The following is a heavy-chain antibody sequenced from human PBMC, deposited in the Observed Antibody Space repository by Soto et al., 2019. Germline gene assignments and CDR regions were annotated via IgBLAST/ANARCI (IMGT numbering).Heavy chain of an antibody. CDR1: GFTFSSYA. D-gene: IGHD3-3*01. CDR3: ARDPEAIFGVVILKGGGWFDP. CDR2: ISYDGSNK. V-gene: IGHV3-30-3*01. J-gene: IGHJ5*02. Sequence: QVQLVESGGGVVQPGRSLRLSCAASGFTFSSYAMHWVRQAPGKGLEWVAVISYDGSNKYYADSVKGRFTISRDNSKNTLYLQMNSLRAEDTAVYYCARDPEAIFGVVILKGGGWFDPWGQGTLVTVSS.